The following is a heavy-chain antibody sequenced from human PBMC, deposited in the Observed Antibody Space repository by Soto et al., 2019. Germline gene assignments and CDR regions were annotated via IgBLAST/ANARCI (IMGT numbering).Heavy chain of an antibody. CDR1: GFTFSSYA. Sequence: QVQLVESGGGVVQPGRSLRLSCAASGFTFSSYAMHWVRQAPGKGLEWVAVISYDGSNKYYADSVKGRFTISRDNSXXTLYLQMNSLRAEDTAVYYCARDEMSSPYYYGMDVWGQGTTVTVSS. V-gene: IGHV3-30-3*01. J-gene: IGHJ6*02. D-gene: IGHD6-13*01. CDR3: ARDEMSSPYYYGMDV. CDR2: ISYDGSNK.